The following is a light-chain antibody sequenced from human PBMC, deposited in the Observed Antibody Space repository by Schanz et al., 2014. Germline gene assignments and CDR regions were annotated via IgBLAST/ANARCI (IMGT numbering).Light chain of an antibody. CDR2: EGS. CDR1: SSDVGNYNL. J-gene: IGLJ3*02. Sequence: QSVLTQPASVSGSPGQSITISCTGTSSDVGNYNLVSWYQQLPGKAPKLMIYEGSKRPSGVSNRFSGSKSGNTASLTISGLQAEDEADYYCCSYAGSRVFGGGTKLTVL. CDR3: CSYAGSRV. V-gene: IGLV2-23*01.